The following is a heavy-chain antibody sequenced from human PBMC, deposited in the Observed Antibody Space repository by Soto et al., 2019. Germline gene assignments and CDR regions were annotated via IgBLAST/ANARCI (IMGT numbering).Heavy chain of an antibody. CDR3: ARGSNYVPPVEMASQHTFDY. J-gene: IGHJ4*02. Sequence: QVQLQESGPGLVKPSQTLSLTCTVSGGSISSGGYYWSWIRQHPGKGLEWIGYIYYSGSTYYNPSLQSRVTISVDTSKNQFSLKLSSVTAADTAVYYCARGSNYVPPVEMASQHTFDYWGQVTLVTASS. CDR1: GGSISSGGYY. CDR2: IYYSGST. D-gene: IGHD3-16*01. V-gene: IGHV4-31*03.